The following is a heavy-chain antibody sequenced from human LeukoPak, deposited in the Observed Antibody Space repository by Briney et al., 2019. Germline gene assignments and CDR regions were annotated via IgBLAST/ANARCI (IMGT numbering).Heavy chain of an antibody. J-gene: IGHJ4*02. V-gene: IGHV3-74*01. CDR3: ARDMWGTFDY. D-gene: IGHD7-27*01. Sequence: PGGSLRLSCAASGFTFRDFWMHWVRQAPGKGPVWVSRMSRDGSGTYYADSVKGRFTISRDNAENTMYLQMSSLRAEDTAVYYCARDMWGTFDYWGQGALVTVSS. CDR2: MSRDGSGT. CDR1: GFTFRDFW.